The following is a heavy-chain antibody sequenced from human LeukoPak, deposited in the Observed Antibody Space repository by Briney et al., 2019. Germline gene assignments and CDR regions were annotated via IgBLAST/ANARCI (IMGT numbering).Heavy chain of an antibody. Sequence: SVKVSCKASGGTFSSYAISWVRQAPGQGLEWMGGIIPIFGTANYAQKSQGRVTITADESTSTAYMELSSLRSEDTAGYYCARAPDSSGWVLGFYYWGQGTLVTGSS. V-gene: IGHV1-69*13. CDR2: IIPIFGTA. CDR3: ARAPDSSGWVLGFYY. D-gene: IGHD6-19*01. CDR1: GGTFSSYA. J-gene: IGHJ4*02.